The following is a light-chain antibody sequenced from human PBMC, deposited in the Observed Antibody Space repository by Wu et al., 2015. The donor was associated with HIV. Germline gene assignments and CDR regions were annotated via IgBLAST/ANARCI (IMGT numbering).Light chain of an antibody. CDR3: QQYGSSRS. Sequence: TLSCRASQXVSSYLAWYQQKPGQAPRLLIYGASNRATGIPDRFSGSGSGTDFTLTISRLEPEDFAVYYCQQYGSSRSFGQGTKLEIK. CDR1: QXVSSY. V-gene: IGKV3-20*01. J-gene: IGKJ2*03. CDR2: GAS.